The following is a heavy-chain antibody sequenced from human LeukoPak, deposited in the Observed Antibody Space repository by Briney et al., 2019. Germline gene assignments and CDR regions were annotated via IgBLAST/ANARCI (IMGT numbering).Heavy chain of an antibody. CDR2: MNPNSGNT. CDR1: GYTFTSYD. J-gene: IGHJ3*02. Sequence: ASVKVSCKASGYTFTSYDINWVRQATGQGLEWMGWMNPNSGNTGYAQKSQGRVTITRNTSISTAYMELSSLRSEDTAVYYCATSLYCSSTSCYRLGAFDIWGQGTMVTVSS. CDR3: ATSLYCSSTSCYRLGAFDI. V-gene: IGHV1-8*03. D-gene: IGHD2-2*02.